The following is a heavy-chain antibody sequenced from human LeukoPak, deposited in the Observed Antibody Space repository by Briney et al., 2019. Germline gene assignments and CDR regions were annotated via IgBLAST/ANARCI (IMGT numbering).Heavy chain of an antibody. J-gene: IGHJ3*02. D-gene: IGHD2-21*02. CDR3: ATDRRSIVVVTGGDAFDI. CDR1: GYTFTDYY. V-gene: IGHV1-69-2*01. Sequence: GASMKVSCKVSGYTFTDYYMHWVQQAPGKGLEWMGLVDPEDGETIYAEKLQGRVTITADTSTDTAYMELSSLRSEDTAVYYCATDRRSIVVVTGGDAFDIWGQGTMVTVSS. CDR2: VDPEDGET.